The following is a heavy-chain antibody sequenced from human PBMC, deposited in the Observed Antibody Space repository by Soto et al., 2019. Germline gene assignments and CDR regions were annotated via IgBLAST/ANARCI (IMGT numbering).Heavy chain of an antibody. CDR3: ARRGGYYFKDYYYYGMDV. Sequence: ASVKVSCKVSGYTLTELSMHWVRQAPGKGLEWMGGFDPEDGETIYAQKFQGRVTMTEDTSTDTAYMELSSLRSEDTAVYYCARRGGYYFKDYYYYGMDVWGQGTTVTVSS. V-gene: IGHV1-24*01. CDR2: FDPEDGET. D-gene: IGHD3-22*01. J-gene: IGHJ6*02. CDR1: GYTLTELS.